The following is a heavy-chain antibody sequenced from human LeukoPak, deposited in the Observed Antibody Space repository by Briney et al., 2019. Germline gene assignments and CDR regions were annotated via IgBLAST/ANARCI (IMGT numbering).Heavy chain of an antibody. J-gene: IGHJ4*02. D-gene: IGHD3-10*01. CDR2: IYYSGST. Sequence: SETLSLTCTVSGGSISSYYWSWIQQPPGKGLEWIGYIYYSGSTNYNPSLKSRVTISVDTSKNQFSLKLSSVTAADTAVYYCAGDPMVRGVTANEYWGQGTLVTVSS. V-gene: IGHV4-59*01. CDR3: AGDPMVRGVTANEY. CDR1: GGSISSYY.